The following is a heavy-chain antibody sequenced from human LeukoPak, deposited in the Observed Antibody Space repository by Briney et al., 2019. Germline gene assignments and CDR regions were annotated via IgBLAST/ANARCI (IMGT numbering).Heavy chain of an antibody. CDR1: GFTFSSYA. CDR3: ARALTVFGVVGPIALDY. CDR2: ISYDGSNK. V-gene: IGHV3-30-3*01. Sequence: GGSLRLSCAASGFTFSSYAMHWVRQAPGKGLEWVAVISYDGSNKYYADSVKGRFTISRDNSKNTLYLQMNSLRAEDTAVYYCARALTVFGVVGPIALDYWGQGTLVTVSS. D-gene: IGHD3-3*01. J-gene: IGHJ4*02.